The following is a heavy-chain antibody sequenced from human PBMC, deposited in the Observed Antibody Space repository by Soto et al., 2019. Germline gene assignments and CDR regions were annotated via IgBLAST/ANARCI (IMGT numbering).Heavy chain of an antibody. J-gene: IGHJ6*02. CDR1: GFTVSSYS. CDR3: ARAHYDILTGRPQAEYYYYYGMDV. CDR2: ISSSSSYI. V-gene: IGHV3-21*01. Sequence: GGSLRLSCEASGFTVSSYSMNWVRQAPGKGLEWVSSISSSSSYIYYADSVKGRFTISRDNAKNSLYLQMNSLRAEDTAVYYCARAHYDILTGRPQAEYYYYYGMDVWGQGTTVTVSS. D-gene: IGHD3-9*01.